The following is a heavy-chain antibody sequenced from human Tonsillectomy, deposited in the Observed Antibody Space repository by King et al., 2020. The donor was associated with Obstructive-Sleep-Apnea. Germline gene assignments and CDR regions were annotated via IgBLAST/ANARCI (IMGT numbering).Heavy chain of an antibody. J-gene: IGHJ6*02. V-gene: IGHV4-4*02. D-gene: IGHD2-2*01. Sequence: QLQESGPGLVKPSGNLSLTCAVSGGSISSSNWCSWVRQPPGKGLEWIGEIDHSGSTTYKPSRKSRVTISVDKTKNQFSLKLSSVTAADTAVYYCARGGTSYLYYYGMDVWGQGTTVTVSS. CDR2: IDHSGST. CDR3: ARGGTSYLYYYGMDV. CDR1: GGSISSSNW.